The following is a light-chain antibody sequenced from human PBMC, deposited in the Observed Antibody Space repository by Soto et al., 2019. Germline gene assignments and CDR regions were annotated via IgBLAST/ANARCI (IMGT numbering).Light chain of an antibody. J-gene: IGLJ1*01. CDR3: CSYAGTYTFYV. V-gene: IGLV2-11*01. Sequence: QSVLTQPRSVSGSPGQSVTISCTGTSSDVGAYNYVSWYQQRPGKAPKLIIYGVSRRPSGVPDRFSGSKSGNTASLTVSGLQAEDEADYYCCSYAGTYTFYVFGSGTRSPS. CDR2: GVS. CDR1: SSDVGAYNY.